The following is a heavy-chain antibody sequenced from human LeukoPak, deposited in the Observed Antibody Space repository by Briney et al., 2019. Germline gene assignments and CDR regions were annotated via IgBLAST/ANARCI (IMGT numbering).Heavy chain of an antibody. J-gene: IGHJ6*03. CDR2: IRYDGSNK. Sequence: GGSLRLSCAASGFTFSSYGMHWVRQAPGKGLEWVAFIRYDGSNKYYADSVKGRFTISRDNAKNSLYLQMNSLRAEDTALYYCAKDGDTVSGTYYFDMDVWGKGTTVTISS. CDR1: GFTFSSYG. D-gene: IGHD1-26*01. V-gene: IGHV3-30*02. CDR3: AKDGDTVSGTYYFDMDV.